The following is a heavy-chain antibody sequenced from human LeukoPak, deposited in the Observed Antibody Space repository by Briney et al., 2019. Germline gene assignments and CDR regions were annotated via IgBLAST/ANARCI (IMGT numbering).Heavy chain of an antibody. CDR2: IKQDGSEK. Sequence: PGGSLRLSCAASGFTFSSYRMSWVRQAPGKGLEWVANIKQDGSEKYYVDSVKGRFTISRDIAKNSLYLQMNSLRAEDTAVYYCARDEDDYGDYGGYDYWGQGTLVTVSS. CDR3: ARDEDDYGDYGGYDY. CDR1: GFTFSSYR. J-gene: IGHJ4*02. D-gene: IGHD4-17*01. V-gene: IGHV3-7*01.